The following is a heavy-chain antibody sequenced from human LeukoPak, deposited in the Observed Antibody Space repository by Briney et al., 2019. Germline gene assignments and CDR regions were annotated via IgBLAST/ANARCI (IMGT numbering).Heavy chain of an antibody. CDR3: ARDNYYCYMDV. J-gene: IGHJ6*03. CDR2: ISDSDGNT. V-gene: IGHV3-23*01. Sequence: GGSLRLSCAASGFTFSSYAMSWVRQAPGKGLEWVSAISDSDGNTYYADSVKGRFTISRDNAKNSLYLQMNSLRAEDTAVYYCARDNYYCYMDVWGIGTTVTISS. CDR1: GFTFSSYA.